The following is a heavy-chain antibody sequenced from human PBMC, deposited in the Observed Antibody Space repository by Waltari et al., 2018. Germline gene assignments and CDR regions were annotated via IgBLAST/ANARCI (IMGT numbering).Heavy chain of an antibody. J-gene: IGHJ3*02. V-gene: IGHV1-18*01. CDR2: ISTYNGNT. Sequence: QVHLVQSGAEVKKPGASVKVSCKASDYTFINYGISWGRQAPGQGLEWMGWISTYNGNTKYGENFQGRVTLTTDTSTRTAYMELSSLSSDDTAVYYCARDRDDAFDIWGQGTMVTVSS. D-gene: IGHD3-10*01. CDR1: DYTFINYG. CDR3: ARDRDDAFDI.